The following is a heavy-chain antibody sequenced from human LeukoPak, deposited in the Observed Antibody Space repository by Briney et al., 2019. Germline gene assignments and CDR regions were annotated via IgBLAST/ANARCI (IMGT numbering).Heavy chain of an antibody. CDR1: GYTFTSYD. J-gene: IGHJ4*02. CDR2: ISAYNGNT. D-gene: IGHD1-14*01. V-gene: IGHV1-18*01. CDR3: ARDRHTPRYKDY. Sequence: ASVKVSCKASGYTFTSYDINWVRQAPGQGLEWMGWISAYNGNTNYAQKLQGRVTMTTDTSTSTAYMELRSLRSDDTAVYYCARDRHTPRYKDYWGQGTLVTVSS.